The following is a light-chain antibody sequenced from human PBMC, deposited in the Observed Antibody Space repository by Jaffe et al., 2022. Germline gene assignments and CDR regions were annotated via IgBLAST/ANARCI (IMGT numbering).Light chain of an antibody. CDR3: HMWDRESEHHV. J-gene: IGLJ3*02. CDR2: GDT. V-gene: IGLV3-21*02. Sequence: SYVVTQPPSVSVAPGQTAKITCGGSRVGNIGVHWYQQRPGQAPVMVVYGDTKRPPSGIPERFSGSKSGNTATLTITRVEAGDEADYYCHMWDRESEHHVLGGGTKLSVL. CDR1: RVGNIG.